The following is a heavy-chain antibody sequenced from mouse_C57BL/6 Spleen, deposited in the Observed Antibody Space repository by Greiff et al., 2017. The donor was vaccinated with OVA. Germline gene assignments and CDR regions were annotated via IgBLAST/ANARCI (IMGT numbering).Heavy chain of an antibody. V-gene: IGHV5-17*01. CDR1: GFTFSDYG. D-gene: IGHD4-1*01. CDR2: ISSGGSTI. J-gene: IGHJ4*01. Sequence: EVQLVESGGGLVKPGGSLKLSCAASGFTFSDYGMHWVRQAPEKGLEWVAYISSGGSTIYYADTVKGRFTISRDNAKNTLFLQMTSLRSEDTAMYYCARRTGTGDYAMDYWGQGTSVTVSS. CDR3: ARRTGTGDYAMDY.